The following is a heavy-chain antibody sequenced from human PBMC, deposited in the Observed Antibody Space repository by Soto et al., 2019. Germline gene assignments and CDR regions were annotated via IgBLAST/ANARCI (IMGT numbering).Heavy chain of an antibody. V-gene: IGHV1-8*01. CDR2: MNPSSGNK. CDR3: ARGGVSRGAFDI. CDR1: GYSFSSYD. Sequence: ASVKVSCKASGYSFSSYDINWVRQAAGQGLEWMGWMNPSSGNKAYAQKFQGRVAMTRNTSISTAYMELTSLTSEETAAYYCARGGVSRGAFDIWGQGTVVTVSS. D-gene: IGHD3-10*01. J-gene: IGHJ3*02.